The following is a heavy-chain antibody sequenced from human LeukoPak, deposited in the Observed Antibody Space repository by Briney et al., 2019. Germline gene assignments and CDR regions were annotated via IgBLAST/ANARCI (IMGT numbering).Heavy chain of an antibody. CDR1: GFPFSNYW. CDR2: MKEDGGEI. CDR3: ARDRGYSTFDY. V-gene: IGHV3-7*01. J-gene: IGHJ4*02. D-gene: IGHD4-23*01. Sequence: GGSLRLSCAASGFPFSNYWMSWVRQAPGKGLEWVANMKEDGGEINHVDPVKGRFTISRDNAKNSLFLQMNSLRVDDTAVYYCARDRGYSTFDYWGQGTLVTVSS.